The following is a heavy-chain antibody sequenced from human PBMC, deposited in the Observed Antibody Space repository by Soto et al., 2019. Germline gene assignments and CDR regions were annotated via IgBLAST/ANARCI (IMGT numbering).Heavy chain of an antibody. CDR2: ISWDGGST. V-gene: IGHV3-43D*04. CDR3: AKDMGPMGYYYYGMDV. Sequence: PGGSLRLSCAASGFTFDDYAMHWVRQAPGKGLEWVSLISWDGGSTYYADSVKGRFTISRDNSKNSLYLQMNSLRAEDTALYYCAKDMGPMGYYYYGMDVWGQGTTVTSP. CDR1: GFTFDDYA. J-gene: IGHJ6*02. D-gene: IGHD2-8*01.